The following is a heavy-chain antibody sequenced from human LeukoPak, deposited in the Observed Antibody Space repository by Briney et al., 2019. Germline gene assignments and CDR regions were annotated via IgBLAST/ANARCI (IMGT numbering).Heavy chain of an antibody. CDR2: IIPIFGTA. D-gene: IGHD3-22*01. Sequence: SVNVSCKPSEGTFSSYAISWVRQAPGQGLEWVGGIIPIFGTANYTQKFQGRVTMPTDTSTSTAYMELRSLRSDDTAVYYCARDFSQGVIPTRGFVYWGQGALVTVSS. J-gene: IGHJ4*02. CDR1: EGTFSSYA. CDR3: ARDFSQGVIPTRGFVY. V-gene: IGHV1-69*05.